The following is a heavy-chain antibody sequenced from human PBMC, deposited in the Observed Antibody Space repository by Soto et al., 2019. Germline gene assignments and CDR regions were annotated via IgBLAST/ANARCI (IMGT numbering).Heavy chain of an antibody. Sequence: SETLSLSCAVYGGSFSGYYWSWIRQPPGKGLEWIGEINHSGSTNYNPSLKSRVTISVDTSKNQFSLKLSSVTAADTAVYYCARKQIAVVGLDYWGQGTLVTVSS. D-gene: IGHD6-19*01. CDR2: INHSGST. CDR1: GGSFSGYY. J-gene: IGHJ4*02. CDR3: ARKQIAVVGLDY. V-gene: IGHV4-34*01.